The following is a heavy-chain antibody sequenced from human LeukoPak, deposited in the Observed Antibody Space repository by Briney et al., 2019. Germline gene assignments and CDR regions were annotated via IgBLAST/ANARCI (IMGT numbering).Heavy chain of an antibody. Sequence: GASVKVSCKASGYTFTSYDIHWVRQATGQGLEWMGWMNPNSGNTGYAQKFQGRVTMTRNTSISTAYMELSSLRSEDTAVYYCARGRRKRFYSSGWEVEYYFDYWGQGTLVTVSS. V-gene: IGHV1-8*01. CDR3: ARGRRKRFYSSGWEVEYYFDY. D-gene: IGHD6-19*01. CDR1: GYTFTSYD. CDR2: MNPNSGNT. J-gene: IGHJ4*02.